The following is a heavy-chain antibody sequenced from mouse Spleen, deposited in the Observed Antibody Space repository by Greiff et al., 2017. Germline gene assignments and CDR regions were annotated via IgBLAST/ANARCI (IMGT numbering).Heavy chain of an antibody. Sequence: EVKLMESGGGLVKPGGSLKLSCAASGFTFSSYAMSWVRQTPEKRLEWVATISSGGGNTYYPDSVKGRFTISRDNAKNTLYLQMSSLKSEDTAMYYCARRRTMINWYFDVWGAGTTVTVSS. V-gene: IGHV5-9*04. CDR2: ISSGGGNT. CDR1: GFTFSSYA. J-gene: IGHJ1*01. CDR3: ARRRTMINWYFDV. D-gene: IGHD2-4*01.